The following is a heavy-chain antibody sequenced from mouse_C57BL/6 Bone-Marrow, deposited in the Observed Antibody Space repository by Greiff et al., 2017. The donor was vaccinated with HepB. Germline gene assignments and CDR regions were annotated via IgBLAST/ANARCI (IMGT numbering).Heavy chain of an antibody. V-gene: IGHV5-4*03. CDR3: ARDDSSSPYFDY. J-gene: IGHJ2*01. D-gene: IGHD1-1*01. CDR2: ISDGGSYT. Sequence: EVKLMESGGGLVKPGGSLKLSCAASGFTFSSYAMSWVRQTPEKRLEWVATISDGGSYTNYPDNVKGRFTISRDNAKNNLYLQMSHLKSEDTAMYYCARDDSSSPYFDYWGKGTTLTVSS. CDR1: GFTFSSYA.